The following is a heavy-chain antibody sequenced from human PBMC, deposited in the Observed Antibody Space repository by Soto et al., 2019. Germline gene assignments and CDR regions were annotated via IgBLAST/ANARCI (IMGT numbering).Heavy chain of an antibody. D-gene: IGHD1-26*01. J-gene: IGHJ4*02. V-gene: IGHV1-69*13. CDR1: GGTFSSYA. CDR3: ARGSFNSDPLSHYFDY. Sequence: GASVKVSCKASGGTFSSYAISWVRQAPGQGLEWMGGIIPIFGTANYAQKFQGRVTITADESTSTAYMELSSLRSEDTAVYYCARGSFNSDPLSHYFDYWGQGTLVTVSS. CDR2: IIPIFGTA.